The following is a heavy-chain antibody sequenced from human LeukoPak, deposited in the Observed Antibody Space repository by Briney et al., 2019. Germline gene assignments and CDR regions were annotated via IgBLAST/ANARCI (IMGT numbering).Heavy chain of an antibody. Sequence: GGSLRLSCAASGFIFTSYWMSWVRHAPGKGLEWVANIKQDGSEKYYVDSVKGRFTISRDNAKNSLYLQMNSLRADDTAVYYCARVSSSGWDYYYYYYMDVWGKGTTVTVSS. CDR3: ARVSSSGWDYYYYYYMDV. J-gene: IGHJ6*03. CDR2: IKQDGSEK. D-gene: IGHD6-19*01. CDR1: GFIFTSYW. V-gene: IGHV3-7*01.